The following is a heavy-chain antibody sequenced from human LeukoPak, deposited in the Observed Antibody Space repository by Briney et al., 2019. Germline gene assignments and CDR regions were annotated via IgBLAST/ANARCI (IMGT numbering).Heavy chain of an antibody. CDR2: ISAYNGNT. V-gene: IGHV1-18*01. D-gene: IGHD4-17*01. Sequence: ASVKVSCKASGYPFDNFGLTWVRQAPGQGLEWMGWISAYNGNTHYAQKFRGRLTMTTDTSTTTAYLELRSLKSNDTPVYYCARDRLGGDLTGESLYWGQGTLVTVPS. CDR3: ARDRLGGDLTGESLY. J-gene: IGHJ4*02. CDR1: GYPFDNFG.